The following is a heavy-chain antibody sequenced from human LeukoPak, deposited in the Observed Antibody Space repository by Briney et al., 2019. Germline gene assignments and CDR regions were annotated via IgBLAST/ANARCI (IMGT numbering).Heavy chain of an antibody. Sequence: SETLSLTCTVSGGSISSYYWSWIRQPPGKGLEWIGYIYYSGSTNYNPSLKSRVTISVDTSKNQFSLKLSSVTAADTAVYYCARGSGSYYYYYGMDVWGQGTTVTVFS. CDR3: ARGSGSYYYYYGMDV. CDR2: IYYSGST. D-gene: IGHD1-26*01. V-gene: IGHV4-59*01. CDR1: GGSISSYY. J-gene: IGHJ6*02.